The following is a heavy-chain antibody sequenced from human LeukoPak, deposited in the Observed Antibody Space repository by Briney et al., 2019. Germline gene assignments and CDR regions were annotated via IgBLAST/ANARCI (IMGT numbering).Heavy chain of an antibody. CDR1: DGSFSGYY. D-gene: IGHD3-10*01. V-gene: IGHV4-34*01. CDR2: INHSGST. Sequence: SETLSLTCAVYDGSFSGYYWSWIRQPPGKGLEWIGEINHSGSTNYNPSLKSRVTISVDTSKNQFSLKLSSVTAADTAVYYCARVRGKYYYGSGKLGFFDYWGQGTLVTVSS. J-gene: IGHJ4*02. CDR3: ARVRGKYYYGSGKLGFFDY.